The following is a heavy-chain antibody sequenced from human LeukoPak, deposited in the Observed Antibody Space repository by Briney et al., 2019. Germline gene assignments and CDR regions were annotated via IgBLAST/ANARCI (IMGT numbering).Heavy chain of an antibody. Sequence: PGGSLRLSCAASGFTFSIYAMHWVRQAPGKGLEWVAVISYDGSNKYYADSVKGRFTISRDNSKNTLYLQMNSLRAEDTAVYYCARDALAAAGPFDYWGQGTLVTVSS. J-gene: IGHJ4*02. CDR1: GFTFSIYA. V-gene: IGHV3-30*04. D-gene: IGHD6-13*01. CDR3: ARDALAAAGPFDY. CDR2: ISYDGSNK.